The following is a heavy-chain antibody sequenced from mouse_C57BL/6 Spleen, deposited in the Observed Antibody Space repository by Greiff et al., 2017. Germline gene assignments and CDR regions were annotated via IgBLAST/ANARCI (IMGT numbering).Heavy chain of an antibody. CDR3: TRFYYDYDGSSFDV. CDR1: GYTFTDYE. J-gene: IGHJ1*03. D-gene: IGHD2-4*01. CDR2: IDPETGGT. V-gene: IGHV1-15*01. Sequence: QVQLQQSGAELVRPGASVTLSCKASGYTFTDYEMHWVKQTPVHGLEWIGAIDPETGGTAYNQKFKGKAILTADKSSSTAYMELRSLTSEDSAVYYCTRFYYDYDGSSFDVWAQGPRSPSPQ.